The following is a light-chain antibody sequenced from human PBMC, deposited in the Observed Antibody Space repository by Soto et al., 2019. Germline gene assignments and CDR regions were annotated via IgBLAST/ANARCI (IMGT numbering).Light chain of an antibody. Sequence: DIQMTQSPSSLSASVGDRVTITCRASQGIIDYVDWFQQKPGKAPKLLIYAASTLQPGVPSRFSGSGSGTDFTLTISSLQPEDVATYYCQKYNTAPQTFGPGTKVEIK. CDR1: QGIIDY. J-gene: IGKJ1*01. CDR2: AAS. V-gene: IGKV1-27*01. CDR3: QKYNTAPQT.